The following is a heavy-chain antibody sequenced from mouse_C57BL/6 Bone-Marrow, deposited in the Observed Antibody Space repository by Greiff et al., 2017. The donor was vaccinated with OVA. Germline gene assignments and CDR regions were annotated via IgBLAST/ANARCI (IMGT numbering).Heavy chain of an antibody. V-gene: IGHV1-26*01. CDR2: INPNNGGT. CDR1: GYTFTDYY. D-gene: IGHD2-4*01. Sequence: EVQLQQSGPELVKPGASVKISCKASGYTFTDYYMNWVKQSHGKSLEWIGDINPNNGGTSYNQKFKGKATLTVDKSSSTAYMELRSLTSEDSAVYYCARSLGLRGIAYWGQGTLVTVSA. CDR3: ARSLGLRGIAY. J-gene: IGHJ3*01.